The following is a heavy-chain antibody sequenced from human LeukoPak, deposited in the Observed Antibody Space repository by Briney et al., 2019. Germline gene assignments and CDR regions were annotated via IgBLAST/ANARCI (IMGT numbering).Heavy chain of an antibody. D-gene: IGHD6-19*01. V-gene: IGHV4-61*10. CDR2: IHASGST. CDR3: ARHSSGWYMSLDY. CDR1: GASVSGGSYY. J-gene: IGHJ4*02. Sequence: PSETLSLTCTVSGASVSGGSYYWNWIRQPAGKGLEWIGRIHASGSTKYNPSLESRVTISVDTSKNQFSLKVTSVTAADTAVYYCARHSSGWYMSLDYWGQGTLVTVSS.